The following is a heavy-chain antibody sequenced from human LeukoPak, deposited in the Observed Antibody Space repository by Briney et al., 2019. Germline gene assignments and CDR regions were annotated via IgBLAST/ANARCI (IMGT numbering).Heavy chain of an antibody. CDR1: GGSISSYY. CDR3: ARVICSGGSCRFDY. V-gene: IGHV4-59*01. D-gene: IGHD2-15*01. J-gene: IGHJ4*02. Sequence: SETLSLTCTVSGGSISSYYWSWIRQPPGKGLEWIGYIYYSGSTNYNPSLKSRVTISVDTSKNQFSLKLSSVTAADTAVYYCARVICSGGSCRFDYWGQGTLVTVSS. CDR2: IYYSGST.